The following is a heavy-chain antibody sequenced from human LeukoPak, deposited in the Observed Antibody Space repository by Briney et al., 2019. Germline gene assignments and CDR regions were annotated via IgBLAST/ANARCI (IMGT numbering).Heavy chain of an antibody. CDR2: INPSGGST. J-gene: IGHJ4*02. D-gene: IGHD6-19*01. V-gene: IGHV1-46*01. Sequence: GASVKVSCKASGYTFTSYYMHWVRHAPGQGLEWMGIINPSGGSTSYAQKFQGRVTMTRDMSTSTVYMELSSLRSDDTAIYYCALRVFSGWGYYFDYWGQGTLVTGSS. CDR3: ALRVFSGWGYYFDY. CDR1: GYTFTSYY.